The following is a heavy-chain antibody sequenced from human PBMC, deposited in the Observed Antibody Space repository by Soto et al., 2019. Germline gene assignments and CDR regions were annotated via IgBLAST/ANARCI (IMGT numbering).Heavy chain of an antibody. Sequence: EVQLLESGGGLVQPGGSLRLSCAASGFTFNNYAMTWVRQAPGKGLEWVSAISGGGDTTSYADSVKGRFTVSRDGSKNTLYLHMSSPRAEDTALYYCVKGRGGSGSLTPRVDFWGQGTLVTVSS. V-gene: IGHV3-23*01. J-gene: IGHJ4*02. CDR3: VKGRGGSGSLTPRVDF. CDR2: ISGGGDTT. CDR1: GFTFNNYA. D-gene: IGHD3-10*01.